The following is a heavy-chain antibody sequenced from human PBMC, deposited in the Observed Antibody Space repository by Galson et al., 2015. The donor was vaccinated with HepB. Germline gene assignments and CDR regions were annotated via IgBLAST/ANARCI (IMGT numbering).Heavy chain of an antibody. CDR1: GGTFSSYA. CDR2: IIPIFGTA. CDR3: ARGDIVVVPAAPWGYYMDV. Sequence: SCKASGGTFSSYAISWVRQAPGQGLEWMGGIIPIFGTANYAQKFQGRVTITADESTSTAYMELSSLRSEDTAVYYCARGDIVVVPAAPWGYYMDVWGKGTTVTVSS. D-gene: IGHD2-2*01. J-gene: IGHJ6*03. V-gene: IGHV1-69*01.